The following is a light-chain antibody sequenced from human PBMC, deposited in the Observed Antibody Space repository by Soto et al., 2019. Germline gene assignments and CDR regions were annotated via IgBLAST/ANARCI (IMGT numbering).Light chain of an antibody. V-gene: IGKV3-11*01. J-gene: IGKJ1*01. CDR3: QQRSKMPLT. CDR1: QSVRNY. CDR2: DAS. Sequence: EIVLTQSQDTLSLSPGETATLSWRASQSVRNYSAWYQQKPGQAPRLLIYDASNRATGIPARFSGTGSETDFTLTISSLEPEDFAIYYCQQRSKMPLTFGHGTKVDIK.